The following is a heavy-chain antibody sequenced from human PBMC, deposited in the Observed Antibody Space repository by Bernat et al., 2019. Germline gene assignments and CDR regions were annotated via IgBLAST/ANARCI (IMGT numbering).Heavy chain of an antibody. J-gene: IGHJ4*02. V-gene: IGHV4-38-2*02. CDR3: AREAVKLLDYFDY. D-gene: IGHD1-7*01. CDR1: GYSISSGYY. Sequence: QVQLQESGPGLVKPSETLSLTCAVSGYSISSGYYWGWIRQPPGKGLEWIGSIYHSGSTYYNPSLKSRVTISVDTSKNQFSLKLSSVTAADTAVYYCAREAVKLLDYFDYWGQGTLVTVSS. CDR2: IYHSGST.